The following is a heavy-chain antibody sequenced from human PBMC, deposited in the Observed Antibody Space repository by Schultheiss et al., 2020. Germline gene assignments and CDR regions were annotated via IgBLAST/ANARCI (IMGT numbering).Heavy chain of an antibody. CDR3: ARDILWFGETGAFDI. CDR1: GGSISSGGYY. Sequence: LRLSCTVSGGSISSGGYYWSWIRQHPGKGLEWIGYIYYSGSTYYNPSLKSRVTISVDTSKNQFSLKLSSVTAADTAVYYCARDILWFGETGAFDIWGQGTMVTVSS. CDR2: IYYSGST. J-gene: IGHJ3*02. D-gene: IGHD3-10*01. V-gene: IGHV4-31*03.